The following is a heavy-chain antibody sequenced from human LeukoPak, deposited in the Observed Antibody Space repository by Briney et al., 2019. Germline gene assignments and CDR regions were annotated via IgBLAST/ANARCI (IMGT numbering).Heavy chain of an antibody. Sequence: GASVKVSCKASGYTFTSYGISWVRQAPGQGLEWMGWISAYNGNTNYAQKLQGRVTMTTDTSTSTAYMELRSLRSDDTAVYYCARMGSVPAASYYYYGMDVWGQGTTLTVSS. CDR3: ARMGSVPAASYYYYGMDV. J-gene: IGHJ6*02. D-gene: IGHD2-2*01. CDR1: GYTFTSYG. CDR2: ISAYNGNT. V-gene: IGHV1-18*01.